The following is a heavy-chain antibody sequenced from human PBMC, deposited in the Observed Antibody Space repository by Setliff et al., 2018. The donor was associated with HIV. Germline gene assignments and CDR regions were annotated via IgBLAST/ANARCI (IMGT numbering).Heavy chain of an antibody. V-gene: IGHV6-1*01. CDR1: AGDRVSNNKAA. Sequence: PSQTLSLTCAIAAGDRVSNNKAAWNWIRQSPSRGLEWLGRTYYKSKWYHDYEVSVKGRVTINPDTSKNQFSLHLNSVTPGDTAVYYCARGGDWDDNYYMDVWGKGTTVTVSS. CDR2: TYYKSKWYH. CDR3: ARGGDWDDNYYMDV. D-gene: IGHD1-1*01. J-gene: IGHJ6*03.